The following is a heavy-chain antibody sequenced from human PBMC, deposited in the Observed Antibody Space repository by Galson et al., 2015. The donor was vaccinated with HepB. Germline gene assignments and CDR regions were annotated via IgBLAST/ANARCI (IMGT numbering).Heavy chain of an antibody. CDR1: GFTFSTHT. Sequence: SLRLSCAASGFTFSTHTMSWVRQAPGKGLEWVSAINNGGGSSYMDSVKGRFTISRDNSKNMLYLQMNSLRAEDTAVYYCAKDIYFRMDVWGQGTTVTVSS. CDR2: INNGGGSS. V-gene: IGHV3-23*01. J-gene: IGHJ6*02. CDR3: AKDIYFRMDV.